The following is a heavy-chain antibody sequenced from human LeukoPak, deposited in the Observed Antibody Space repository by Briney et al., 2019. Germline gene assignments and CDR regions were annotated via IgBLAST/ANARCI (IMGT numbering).Heavy chain of an antibody. CDR1: GYTFTGYY. D-gene: IGHD3-10*01. V-gene: IGHV1-2*02. CDR2: ISPNNGGT. CDR3: ARAPGLQDDS. J-gene: IGHJ4*02. Sequence: GASVKVSCKASGYTFTGYYIHWVRQAPGQGLEWMGWISPNNGGTNYAQKFQGRVTMTRDTSISTAYMELSGLTSDDTAVYYCARAPGLQDDSWGQGTLVTVSS.